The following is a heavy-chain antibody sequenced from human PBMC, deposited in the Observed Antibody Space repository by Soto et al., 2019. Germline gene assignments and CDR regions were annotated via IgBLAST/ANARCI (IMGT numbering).Heavy chain of an antibody. J-gene: IGHJ4*02. CDR3: AKDGYRDYYDFDY. CDR1: GFTFDDYA. V-gene: IGHV3-9*01. D-gene: IGHD4-17*01. Sequence: GGSLRLSCAASGFTFDDYAMHWVRQAPGKGLEWVSGISWNSGSIGYADSVKGRFTISRDNAKNSLYLQMNSLRAEDTALYYCAKDGYRDYYDFDYWGQGTLVTVSS. CDR2: ISWNSGSI.